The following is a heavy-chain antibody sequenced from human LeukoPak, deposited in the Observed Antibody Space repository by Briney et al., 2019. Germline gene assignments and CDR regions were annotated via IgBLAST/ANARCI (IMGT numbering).Heavy chain of an antibody. CDR3: ARAINYNFDY. V-gene: IGHV3-7*04. D-gene: IGHD4-11*01. CDR2: INPDGSAT. Sequence: PGKSLILSCAASGFTFSSYWMTWVRQAPGKGLEWVANINPDGSATYHVDSVKGRFTISRDNAKNSLYLQMISLRAEDTAVYYCARAINYNFDYWGQGTLVTVSS. J-gene: IGHJ4*02. CDR1: GFTFSSYW.